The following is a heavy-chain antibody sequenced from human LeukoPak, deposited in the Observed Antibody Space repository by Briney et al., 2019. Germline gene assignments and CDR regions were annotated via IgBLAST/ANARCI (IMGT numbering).Heavy chain of an antibody. V-gene: IGHV1-18*01. CDR3: ASSSNYAGDYYYGMDV. J-gene: IGHJ6*02. D-gene: IGHD4-11*01. CDR1: GYTFTGYG. CDR2: ISAYNGNT. Sequence: ASVKVSCKASGYTFTGYGISWVRQAPGQGLEWMGWISAYNGNTNYAQKLQGRVTMTTDTSTSTAYMELRSLRSDDTAVYYCASSSNYAGDYYYGMDVWGQGTTVTVSS.